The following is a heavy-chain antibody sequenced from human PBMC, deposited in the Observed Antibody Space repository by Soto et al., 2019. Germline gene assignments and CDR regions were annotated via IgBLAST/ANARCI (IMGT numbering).Heavy chain of an antibody. Sequence: SETVSLTCAVSGGSISSGTYSRNWIRQPPGKGLEWIGYIYHSGSILYNPSLKSRVTISLDRSKNQFSLSLSSVTAADTAVYYCARASGYCSGGTCFPFDYWGRGTLVTVSS. V-gene: IGHV4-30-2*01. CDR2: IYHSGSI. CDR3: ARASGYCSGGTCFPFDY. D-gene: IGHD2-15*01. J-gene: IGHJ4*02. CDR1: GGSISSGTYS.